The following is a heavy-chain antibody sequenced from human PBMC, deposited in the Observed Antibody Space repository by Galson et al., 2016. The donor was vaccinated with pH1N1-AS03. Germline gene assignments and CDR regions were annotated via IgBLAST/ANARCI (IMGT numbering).Heavy chain of an antibody. CDR2: ISPIFGRV. CDR1: GGTFGNYA. Sequence: SVKVSCKAFGGTFGNYAISWVRQAPGQGLEWMGGISPIFGRVNYAQKFQGRVTITADVFTKTAYMELTSLRSEDTAVYYCARASDRKILYYYYGMAVWGQGTTVTVSS. CDR3: ARASDRKILYYYYGMAV. D-gene: IGHD2/OR15-2a*01. V-gene: IGHV1-69*13. J-gene: IGHJ6*02.